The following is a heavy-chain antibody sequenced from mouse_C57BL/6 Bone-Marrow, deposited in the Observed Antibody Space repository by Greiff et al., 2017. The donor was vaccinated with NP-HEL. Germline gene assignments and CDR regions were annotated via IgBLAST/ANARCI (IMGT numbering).Heavy chain of an antibody. CDR2: ISGGGGNT. D-gene: IGHD1-1*01. CDR3: ARPRYYYGSSYFDY. Sequence: EVNLVESGGGLVKPGGSLKLSCAASGFTFSSYTMSWVRQTPEKRLEWVATISGGGGNTYYPDSVKGRFTISRDNAKNTLYLQMSSLRSEDTALYYCARPRYYYGSSYFDYWGQGTTLTVSS. CDR1: GFTFSSYT. J-gene: IGHJ2*01. V-gene: IGHV5-9*01.